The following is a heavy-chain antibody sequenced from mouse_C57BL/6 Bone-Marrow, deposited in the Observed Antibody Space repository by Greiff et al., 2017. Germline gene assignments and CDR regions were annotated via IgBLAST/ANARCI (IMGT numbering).Heavy chain of an antibody. Sequence: QVQLQQSGADLPKPVASVKMSCKASAYPFTGYTMPWVKQRPGRGREWIGYFNPGSGSPRYNQKFKAKATLTADKSSSTAYMQLSSLTSEDSAVYYCARTGALDYWGQGTTLTVSS. CDR2: FNPGSGSP. J-gene: IGHJ2*01. CDR1: AYPFTGYT. D-gene: IGHD3-1*01. CDR3: ARTGALDY. V-gene: IGHV1-4*01.